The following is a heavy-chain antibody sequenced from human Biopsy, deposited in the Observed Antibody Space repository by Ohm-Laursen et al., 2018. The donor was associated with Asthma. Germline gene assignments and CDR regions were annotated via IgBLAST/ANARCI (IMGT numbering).Heavy chain of an antibody. Sequence: GSSVKVSCKAPGYSFATNAMHWVRQAPGQRPEWMGWFNPGNGNAKVSEKFQGRVSITRDTSATTAYLEVSSLTSEDTAVYYCARSAETYSGFDSNYYGMDVWGQGTRVTVSS. CDR1: GYSFATNA. V-gene: IGHV1-3*01. CDR2: FNPGNGNA. D-gene: IGHD5-12*01. CDR3: ARSAETYSGFDSNYYGMDV. J-gene: IGHJ6*02.